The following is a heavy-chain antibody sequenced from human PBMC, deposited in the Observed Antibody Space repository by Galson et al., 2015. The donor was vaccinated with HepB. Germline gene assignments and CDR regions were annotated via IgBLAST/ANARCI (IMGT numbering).Heavy chain of an antibody. V-gene: IGHV3-30*18. Sequence: SLRLSCAASGFTFSGYGMHWVRQAPGKGLEWVAVISYDGSNKYYADSVKGRFTISRDNSKNTLYLQMNSLRAEDTAVYYCAKEMRGYFDSLDYWGQGTLVTVSS. J-gene: IGHJ4*02. D-gene: IGHD3-16*01. CDR2: ISYDGSNK. CDR1: GFTFSGYG. CDR3: AKEMRGYFDSLDY.